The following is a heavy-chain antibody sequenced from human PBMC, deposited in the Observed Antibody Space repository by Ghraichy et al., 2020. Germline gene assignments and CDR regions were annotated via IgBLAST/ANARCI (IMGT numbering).Heavy chain of an antibody. CDR1: GFTFSSYW. J-gene: IGHJ4*02. CDR3: ARVGGAHCGGDCYSFYFDY. CDR2: IKQDGSEK. Sequence: GESLNISCAASGFTFSSYWMSWVRQAPGKGLEWVANIKQDGSEKYYVDSVKGRFTISRDNAKNSLYLQMNSLRAEDTAVYYCARVGGAHCGGDCYSFYFDYWGQGTLVTVSS. V-gene: IGHV3-7*01. D-gene: IGHD2-21*02.